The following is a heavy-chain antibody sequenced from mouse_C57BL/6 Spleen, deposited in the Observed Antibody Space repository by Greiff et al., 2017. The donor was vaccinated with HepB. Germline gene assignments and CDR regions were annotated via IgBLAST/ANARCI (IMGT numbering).Heavy chain of an antibody. J-gene: IGHJ2*01. V-gene: IGHV1-81*01. CDR3: ARGIYYFDY. CDR2: IYPRSGNT. Sequence: QVQLQHSGAELARPGASVKLSCKASGYTFTSYGISWVKQRTGQGLEWIGEIYPRSGNTYYNEKFKGKATLTADKSSSTAYMELRSLTSEDSAVYFCARGIYYFDYWGQGTTLTVSS. CDR1: GYTFTSYG.